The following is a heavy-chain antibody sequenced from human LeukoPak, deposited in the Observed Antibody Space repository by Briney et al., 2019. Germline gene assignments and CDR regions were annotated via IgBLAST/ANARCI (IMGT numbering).Heavy chain of an antibody. J-gene: IGHJ4*02. CDR1: GFTFNNYN. CDR2: ITSSGTYI. CDR3: ARGYYYDSSGYYYFDS. V-gene: IGHV3-21*01. D-gene: IGHD3-22*01. Sequence: GGSLRLSCAASGFTFNNYNMNWVRQAPGKALEWVSSITSSGTYIFYADSVKGRFTISRDNSKNTLYLQMNSLRAEDTAVYYCARGYYYDSSGYYYFDSWGQGTLVTVSS.